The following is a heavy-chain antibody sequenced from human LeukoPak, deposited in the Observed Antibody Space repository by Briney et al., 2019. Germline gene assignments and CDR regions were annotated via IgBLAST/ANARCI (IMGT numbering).Heavy chain of an antibody. D-gene: IGHD3-10*01. Sequence: GGSLRLSCAASGFTFSSYWMHWVRQAPGKGLVWVSRINSDGSSTSYADSVKGRFTISRDNAKNSLYLQMNSLRTEDTALYYCAKDPSRRSVYYGSGKYFDYWGQGTLVTVSS. V-gene: IGHV3-74*01. J-gene: IGHJ4*02. CDR2: INSDGSST. CDR1: GFTFSSYW. CDR3: AKDPSRRSVYYGSGKYFDY.